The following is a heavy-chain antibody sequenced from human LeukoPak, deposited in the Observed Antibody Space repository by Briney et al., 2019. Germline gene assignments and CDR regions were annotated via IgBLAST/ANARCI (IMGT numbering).Heavy chain of an antibody. CDR1: GFTLNNYW. CDR2: IKQDGSRE. Sequence: PGGSLRLSCAASGFTLNNYWMTWVRQAPGEGLEWVANIKQDGSREHYVDSVEGRFTISRDNARNSLYLQMNSLRAEDTAVYYCARDLSNKILTTYYDVFDIWGQATLVTVSS. CDR3: ARDLSNKILTTYYDVFDI. J-gene: IGHJ3*02. V-gene: IGHV3-7*03. D-gene: IGHD3-9*01.